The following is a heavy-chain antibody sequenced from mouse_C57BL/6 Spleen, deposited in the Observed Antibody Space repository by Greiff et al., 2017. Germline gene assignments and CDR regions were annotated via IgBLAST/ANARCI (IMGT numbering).Heavy chain of an antibody. Sequence: ESGPELVKPGASVKISCKASGYAFSSSWMNWVKQRPGKGLEWIGRIYPGDGDTNYNGKFKGKATLTADKSSSTAYMQLSSLTSEDSAVYFCARWGFYYGSSYDYWGQGTTLTVSS. CDR2: IYPGDGDT. CDR3: ARWGFYYGSSYDY. D-gene: IGHD1-1*01. CDR1: GYAFSSSW. J-gene: IGHJ2*01. V-gene: IGHV1-82*01.